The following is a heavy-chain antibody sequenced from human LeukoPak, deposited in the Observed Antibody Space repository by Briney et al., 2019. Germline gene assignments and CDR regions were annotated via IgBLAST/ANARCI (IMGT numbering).Heavy chain of an antibody. D-gene: IGHD1-7*01. J-gene: IGHJ4*02. CDR1: GFTVSGNY. CDR3: ARGEGRNWNYLHY. CDR2: ISDSGGYT. Sequence: PGGSLRLSCAASGFTVSGNYMSWVRQAPGKGLEWVSTISDSGGYTYYADSVKGRFTISRDNSKNTLYLHMNSLRAEDTAVYYCARGEGRNWNYLHYWGQGTLVTVSS. V-gene: IGHV3-23*01.